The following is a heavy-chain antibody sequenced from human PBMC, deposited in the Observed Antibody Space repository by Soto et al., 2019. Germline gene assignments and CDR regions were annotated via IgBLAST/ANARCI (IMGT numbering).Heavy chain of an antibody. CDR2: ISKSDYT. Sequence: GGSLRLSCTVSGFAFNNYGINWVRQAPGKGLEWVSSISKSDYTYYSDSVKGRFAIFRDNAKSSVSLQMNTLRVEDTAVYYCAREDSIIIPAVSDFWGQGTLVTVSS. J-gene: IGHJ4*02. CDR1: GFAFNNYG. CDR3: AREDSIIIPAVSDF. D-gene: IGHD2-2*01. V-gene: IGHV3-21*01.